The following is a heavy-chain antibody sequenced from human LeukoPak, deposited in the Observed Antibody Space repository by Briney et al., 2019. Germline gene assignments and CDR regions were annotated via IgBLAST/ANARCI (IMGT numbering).Heavy chain of an antibody. Sequence: ASVKVSCKASGYTFTSYDINWVRQATGQVLEWMGWMNPNSGNTGYAQKFQGRVTMTRNTSISTAYMELSSLRSEDTAVYYCARERGNDYYYYGMDVWGQGTTVTVSS. CDR1: GYTFTSYD. CDR2: MNPNSGNT. D-gene: IGHD2-15*01. CDR3: ARERGNDYYYYGMDV. J-gene: IGHJ6*02. V-gene: IGHV1-8*01.